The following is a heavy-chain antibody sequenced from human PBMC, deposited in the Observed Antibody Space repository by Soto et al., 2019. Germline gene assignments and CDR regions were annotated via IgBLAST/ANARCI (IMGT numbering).Heavy chain of an antibody. CDR3: ARVLGDSWFEP. CDR1: GFTFTSYT. J-gene: IGHJ5*02. CDR2: ISDSGGGT. V-gene: IGHV3-23*01. Sequence: EVQLLESGGGLVQPGGSLRLSCEASGFTFTSYTMSWVRQAPGKGLEWVSGISDSGGGTYYADSVKGRFTISRDNSKNTLYLQMNSLRAQDTAIYYCARVLGDSWFEPWGQGALVTVSS. D-gene: IGHD1-26*01.